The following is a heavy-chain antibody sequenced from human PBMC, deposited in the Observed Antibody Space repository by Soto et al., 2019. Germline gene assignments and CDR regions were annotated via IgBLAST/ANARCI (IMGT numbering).Heavy chain of an antibody. V-gene: IGHV3-23*01. CDR1: GFTFSSYT. Sequence: EVQLLESGGGFVQPGGSLRLSCAASGFTFSSYTMTWVRQAPGKGLEWVSTISASGASTYYADSVKGRFTISRDNSRNMLYVQMKSLRAEDRAVYYCAKGAAGSGAFDIWGPGPMVTVSS. D-gene: IGHD2-15*01. CDR2: ISASGAST. CDR3: AKGAAGSGAFDI. J-gene: IGHJ3*02.